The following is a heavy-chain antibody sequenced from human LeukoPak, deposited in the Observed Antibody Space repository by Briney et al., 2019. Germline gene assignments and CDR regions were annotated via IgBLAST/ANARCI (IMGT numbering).Heavy chain of an antibody. Sequence: SQTLSLTCAISGDSVSSSSVGWHWIRQSPSRGLEWLGRTYYRSTWYNDYAVSVRGRITVNPDTSKNQFSLHLNSVTPEDTAVYYCARRLTQYDCFDPWGQGILVTVSS. CDR3: ARRLTQYDCFDP. CDR1: GDSVSSSSVG. V-gene: IGHV6-1*01. D-gene: IGHD2-2*01. CDR2: TYYRSTWYN. J-gene: IGHJ5*02.